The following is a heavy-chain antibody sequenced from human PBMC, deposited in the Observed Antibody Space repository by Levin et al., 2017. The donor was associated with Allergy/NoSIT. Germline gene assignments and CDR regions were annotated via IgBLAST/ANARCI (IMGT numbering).Heavy chain of an antibody. V-gene: IGHV4-59*01. J-gene: IGHJ4*02. CDR1: GGSISSYY. D-gene: IGHD3-22*01. Sequence: SETLSLTCTVSGGSISSYYWSWIRQPPGKGLEWIGYIYYSGSTNYNPSLKSRVTISVDTSKNQFSLKLSSVTAADTAVYYCARAAHLYYYGSAYFDSWGQGTLVTVSS. CDR3: ARAAHLYYYGSAYFDS. CDR2: IYYSGST.